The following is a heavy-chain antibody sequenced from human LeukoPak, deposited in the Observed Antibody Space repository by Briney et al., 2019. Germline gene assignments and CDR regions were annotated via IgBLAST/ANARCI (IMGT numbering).Heavy chain of an antibody. CDR2: ISSSSSYI. CDR1: GFSFSNYG. V-gene: IGHV3-21*01. CDR3: ARVDDFWINYYMDV. Sequence: GGTLRLSCAASGFSFSNYGMSWVRQAPGKGLEWVSSISSSSSYIYYADSVKGRFTISRDNAKNSLYLQMNSLRAEDTAVYYCARVDDFWINYYMDVWGKGTTVTVSS. J-gene: IGHJ6*03. D-gene: IGHD3-3*01.